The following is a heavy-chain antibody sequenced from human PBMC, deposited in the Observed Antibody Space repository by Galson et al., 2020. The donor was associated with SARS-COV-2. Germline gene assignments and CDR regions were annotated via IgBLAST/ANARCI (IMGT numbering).Heavy chain of an antibody. J-gene: IGHJ6*03. CDR3: AKDPCSSTSCYFSDYMDV. CDR2: IRYDGSNK. Sequence: GESLKISCAASGFTFSSYGMHWVRQAPGKGLEWVAFIRYDGSNKYYADSVKGRFTISRDNSKNTLYLQMNSLRAEDTAVYYCAKDPCSSTSCYFSDYMDVWGKGTMVIFSS. V-gene: IGHV3-30*02. D-gene: IGHD2-2*01. CDR1: GFTFSSYG.